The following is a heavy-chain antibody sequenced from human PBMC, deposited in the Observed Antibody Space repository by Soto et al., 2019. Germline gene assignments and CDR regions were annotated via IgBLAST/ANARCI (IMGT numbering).Heavy chain of an antibody. CDR1: GASISGYF. CDR2: ITNRGST. J-gene: IGHJ4*02. D-gene: IGHD6-6*01. V-gene: IGHV4-59*01. Sequence: PSETLSLTCSVSGASISGYFWSWVRQSPGKGLEWIGHITNRGSTNYNPSLKSRVTISTDTSKNQFSLNLSSVTAADTAVYYCARAESSSAEGFEYWGRGTLVTVSS. CDR3: ARAESSSAEGFEY.